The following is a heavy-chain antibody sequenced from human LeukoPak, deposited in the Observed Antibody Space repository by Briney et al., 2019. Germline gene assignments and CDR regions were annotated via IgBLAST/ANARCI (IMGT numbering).Heavy chain of an antibody. V-gene: IGHV4-34*01. CDR1: GGSFSGYY. Sequence: SETLSLTCAAYGGSFSGYYWSWIRQPPGKGLEWIGEINHSGSTNYNPSLKSRVTISVDTSKNQFSLKLSSVTAADTAVYYCARGTGYYYYYMDVWGKGTTVTVSS. J-gene: IGHJ6*03. D-gene: IGHD4-17*01. CDR2: INHSGST. CDR3: ARGTGYYYYYMDV.